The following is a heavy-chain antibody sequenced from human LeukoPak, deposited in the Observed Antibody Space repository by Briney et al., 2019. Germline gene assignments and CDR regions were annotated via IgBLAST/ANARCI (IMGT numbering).Heavy chain of an antibody. D-gene: IGHD3-10*01. Sequence: GASVKVSCKASGYTFTSYDINWVRQATGQGLEWMGWMDPNSGNTGYAQKFQGRVTMTRNTSISTAYMELSSLRSEDTAVYYCARASLWFGELYTVWGQGTLVTVSS. CDR3: ARASLWFGELYTV. V-gene: IGHV1-8*01. CDR1: GYTFTSYD. CDR2: MDPNSGNT. J-gene: IGHJ4*02.